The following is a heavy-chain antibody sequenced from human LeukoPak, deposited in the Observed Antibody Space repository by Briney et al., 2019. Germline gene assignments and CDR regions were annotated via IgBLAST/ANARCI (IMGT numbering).Heavy chain of an antibody. CDR2: IYTSGST. J-gene: IGHJ3*02. CDR1: GGSISSGSYY. CDR3: ASTRMDTAMVTSAFDI. D-gene: IGHD5-18*01. V-gene: IGHV4-61*02. Sequence: SETLSLTCTVSGGSISSGSYYWSWIRQPAGKGLEWIGRIYTSGSTNYNPSLKSRVTISVDTSKNQFSLKLSSVTAADTAVYYCASTRMDTAMVTSAFDIWGQGTMVTVSS.